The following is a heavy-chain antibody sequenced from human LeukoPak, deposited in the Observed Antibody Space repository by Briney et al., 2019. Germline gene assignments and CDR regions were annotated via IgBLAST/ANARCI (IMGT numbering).Heavy chain of an antibody. Sequence: GGSLRLSCVASGFTFSSYAMSWVRQAPGKGLEWVSAISGSGGSTYYADSVKGRFTISRDNSKNTLYLQMNSLRAEDTAVHYCAKDDSSGYYYFDYWGQGTLVTVSS. CDR3: AKDDSSGYYYFDY. CDR1: GFTFSSYA. J-gene: IGHJ4*02. V-gene: IGHV3-23*01. D-gene: IGHD3-22*01. CDR2: ISGSGGST.